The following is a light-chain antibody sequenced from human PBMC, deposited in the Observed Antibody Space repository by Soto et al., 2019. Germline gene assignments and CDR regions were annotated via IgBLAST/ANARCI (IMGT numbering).Light chain of an antibody. CDR1: NIGSRS. CDR3: QVWDSTSDHYV. CDR2: DDR. Sequence: SYELTQPPSVSVAPGQTASISCGGNNIGSRSVHWYQQKPGQAPVLVVYDDRDRPSGIPERFAGSNSGNTATLTISRVEAGDEADYYCQVWDSTSDHYVFRTGTKDTVL. J-gene: IGLJ1*01. V-gene: IGLV3-21*02.